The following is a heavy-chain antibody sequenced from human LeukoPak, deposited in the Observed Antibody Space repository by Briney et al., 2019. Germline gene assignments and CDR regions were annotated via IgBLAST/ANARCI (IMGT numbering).Heavy chain of an antibody. V-gene: IGHV1-24*01. J-gene: IGHJ5*02. CDR3: ATDVREDWFDP. Sequence: MGGFDPEDGETIYAQNFQGRVTMTEDTSTDTAYMELSSLRSEDTAVHYCATDVREDWFDPWGQGTLVTVSS. D-gene: IGHD1-26*01. CDR2: FDPEDGET.